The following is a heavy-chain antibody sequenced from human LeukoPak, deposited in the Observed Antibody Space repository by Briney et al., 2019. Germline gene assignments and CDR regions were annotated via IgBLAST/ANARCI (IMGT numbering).Heavy chain of an antibody. CDR1: GGSISSYY. V-gene: IGHV4-59*12. CDR3: ARDYSWFDAFDI. Sequence: SETLSLTCTVSGGSISSYYWSWIRQPPGKGLERIGYIYYSGSTNYNPSLKSRVTMSVDTSKSQFSLKLSSVTAADTAVYYCARDYSWFDAFDIWGQGTMVTVSS. CDR2: IYYSGST. D-gene: IGHD3-10*01. J-gene: IGHJ3*02.